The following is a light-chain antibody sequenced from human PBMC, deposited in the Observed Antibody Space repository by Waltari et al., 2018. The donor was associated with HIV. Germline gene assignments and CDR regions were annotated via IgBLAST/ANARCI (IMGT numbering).Light chain of an antibody. J-gene: IGLJ2*01. CDR1: ALPKKY. CDR3: YSTDSSGNRRV. Sequence: SYELTQPPSVSVSLGQTARITCSGDALPKKYAYWYQQKSGQAPGLVIYEDSKRPSGIPGRFSGSSSGTTATWTISGAQVEDEADYYCYSTDSSGNRRVFGGGTKLTVL. CDR2: EDS. V-gene: IGLV3-10*01.